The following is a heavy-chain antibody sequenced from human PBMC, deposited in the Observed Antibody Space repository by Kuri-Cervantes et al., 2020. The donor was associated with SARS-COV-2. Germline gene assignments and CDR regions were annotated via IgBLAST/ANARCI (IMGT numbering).Heavy chain of an antibody. CDR1: DFSLNTYGMR. J-gene: IGHJ4*02. CDR2: IDWDDDK. Sequence: SGPTLVKPTQTLTLTCTFSDFSLNTYGMRVSWIRQPPGKALEWLARIDWDDDKFYSPSLMTRLTISKDSSKNQVVLTMTNMDPVDTATYYCARINPRTTGWYDFDYWGQGTLVTVSS. V-gene: IGHV2-70*04. CDR3: ARINPRTTGWYDFDY. D-gene: IGHD6-19*01.